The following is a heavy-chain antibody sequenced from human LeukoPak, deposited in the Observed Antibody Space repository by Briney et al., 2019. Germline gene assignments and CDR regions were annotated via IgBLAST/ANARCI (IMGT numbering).Heavy chain of an antibody. Sequence: ASVKVSCKASGYTFTGYYMHWVRQAPGQGLEWMGWINPNSGGTNYAQKFQGRVTMTRDTSISTAYMELSRLRSDDTAVYYCARDPKSFLYSGSYGFDYWGQGTLVTVSS. D-gene: IGHD1-26*01. CDR2: INPNSGGT. CDR3: ARDPKSFLYSGSYGFDY. J-gene: IGHJ4*02. V-gene: IGHV1-2*02. CDR1: GYTFTGYY.